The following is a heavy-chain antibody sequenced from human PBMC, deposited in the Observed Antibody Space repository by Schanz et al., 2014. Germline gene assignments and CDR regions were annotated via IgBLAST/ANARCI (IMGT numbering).Heavy chain of an antibody. V-gene: IGHV3-23*01. CDR3: ARSPRMDV. Sequence: EVQLLESGGGLVQPGGSLRLSCAASGFTFSSYAMSWVRQAPGKGLEWVSSMYINSGSTQYADSVKGRFIISRDSSKNTLFLQMNSLKTEDTAVYYCARSPRMDVWGQGTMVTVSS. CDR2: MYINSGST. J-gene: IGHJ6*02. CDR1: GFTFSSYA.